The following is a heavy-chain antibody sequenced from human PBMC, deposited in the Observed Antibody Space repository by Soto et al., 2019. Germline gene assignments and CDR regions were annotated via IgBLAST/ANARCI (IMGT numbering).Heavy chain of an antibody. D-gene: IGHD3-16*01. CDR3: ARGTYDYGDY. CDR1: GYNFPSYA. CDR2: INAGNGNT. J-gene: IGHJ4*02. Sequence: ASVKVSCKASGYNFPSYAMHWARQAPGQRLEWMGWINAGNGNTKYSQKFRGRVTITRDTSASTVYMELSSLRSEDTAVYYCARGTYDYGDYWGQGTLVTVSS. V-gene: IGHV1-3*01.